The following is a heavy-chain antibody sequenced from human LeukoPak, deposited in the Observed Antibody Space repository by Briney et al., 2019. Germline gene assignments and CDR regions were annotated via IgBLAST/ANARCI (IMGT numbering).Heavy chain of an antibody. J-gene: IGHJ4*02. V-gene: IGHV4-4*07. CDR3: AREYCATTICYPSGGYYDS. D-gene: IGHD2-2*01. CDR2: VYPSGST. Sequence: SETLSLTCTVSGGSISSHYWSWIRQPAGKGLEYIGRVYPSGSTNDDPSLKGRVTMSVDTSKNQFFLRLNSVTAADTAVYYCAREYCATTICYPSGGYYDSWGQGTLVTVSS. CDR1: GGSISSHY.